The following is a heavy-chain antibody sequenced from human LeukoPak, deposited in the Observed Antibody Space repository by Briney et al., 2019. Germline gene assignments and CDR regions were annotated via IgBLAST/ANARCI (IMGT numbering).Heavy chain of an antibody. CDR2: IYTSGST. J-gene: IGHJ6*02. CDR3: ARSIAAAGTPNYYYYYGMDV. V-gene: IGHV4-4*07. CDR1: GGSISSYY. D-gene: IGHD6-13*01. Sequence: ASETLSLTCTVSGGSISSYYWSWLRQPAGKGLEWIGRIYTSGSTNYNPSLKSRVTMSVDTSKNQFSLKLSSVTAADTAVYYCARSIAAAGTPNYYYYYGMDVWGQGTTVTVSS.